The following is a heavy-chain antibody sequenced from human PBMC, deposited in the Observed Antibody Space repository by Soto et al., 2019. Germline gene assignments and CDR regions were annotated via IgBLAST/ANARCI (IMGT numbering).Heavy chain of an antibody. J-gene: IGHJ4*02. D-gene: IGHD2-15*01. Sequence: SETLSLTCTVSGDSITKSTYYWAWVRQTPGKGPEWIGSIYYAGNTYYNPSLQSQVTISVDASKNQFSLELQSVTAADSAVYYCASVPYYGSGGDGPYFFDYWGQGILVTVSS. CDR1: GDSITKSTYY. CDR3: ASVPYYGSGGDGPYFFDY. CDR2: IYYAGNT. V-gene: IGHV4-39*01.